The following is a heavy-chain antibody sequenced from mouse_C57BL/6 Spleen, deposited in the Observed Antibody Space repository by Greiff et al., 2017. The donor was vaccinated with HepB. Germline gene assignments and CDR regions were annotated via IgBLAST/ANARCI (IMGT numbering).Heavy chain of an antibody. CDR1: GYTFTSYW. J-gene: IGHJ4*01. D-gene: IGHD1-1*01. CDR2: IHPNSGST. CDR3: ARRTTVVALYAMDY. Sequence: VQLQQPGAELVKPGASVKLSCKASGYTFTSYWMHWVKQRPGQGLEWIGMIHPNSGSTNYNEKFKSKATLTVDKSSSTAYMQLSSLTSEDSAVYYCARRTTVVALYAMDYWGQGTSVTVSS. V-gene: IGHV1-64*01.